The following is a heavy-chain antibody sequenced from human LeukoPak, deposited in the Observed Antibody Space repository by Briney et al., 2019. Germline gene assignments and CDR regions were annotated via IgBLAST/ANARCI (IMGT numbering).Heavy chain of an antibody. J-gene: IGHJ5*02. V-gene: IGHV3-30-3*01. CDR3: ARPGLRVLESCWFDP. Sequence: PGGSLRLSCAASGFTFSSYAMHWVRQAPGKGLEWVAVISYDGSNKYYADSVKGRFTISRDNSKNTLYLQMKSLRAEDTAVYYCARPGLRVLESCWFDPWGQGTLVTVSS. CDR2: ISYDGSNK. D-gene: IGHD3-3*01. CDR1: GFTFSSYA.